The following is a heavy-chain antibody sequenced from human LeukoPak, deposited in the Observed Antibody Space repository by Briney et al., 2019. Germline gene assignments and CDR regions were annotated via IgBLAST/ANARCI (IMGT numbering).Heavy chain of an antibody. CDR3: ARADYYDGSGKLD. Sequence: ASVKVSCKASGYTFTGYYMHWVRQAPGQGLEWMGRINPNSGGTNYAQKFQARITMTRDTSISTAYMELSRLRSDDTAVYYCARADYYDGSGKLDWGQGTLVTVSS. CDR1: GYTFTGYY. J-gene: IGHJ4*02. CDR2: INPNSGGT. D-gene: IGHD3-22*01. V-gene: IGHV1-2*06.